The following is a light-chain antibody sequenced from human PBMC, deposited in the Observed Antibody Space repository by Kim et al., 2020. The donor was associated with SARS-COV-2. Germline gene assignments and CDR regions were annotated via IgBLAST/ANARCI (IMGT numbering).Light chain of an antibody. CDR3: QAWDSGSYV. V-gene: IGLV3-1*01. CDR1: KLGDKY. CDR2: QYN. Sequence: SYELTQPPSVSVSPGQTASITCSGDKLGDKYVSXYQQKPGQSPVLLIYQYNTRPSGIPERFSGSNSESSATLTISGTQAMDEADYYRQAWDSGSYVFGTG. J-gene: IGLJ1*01.